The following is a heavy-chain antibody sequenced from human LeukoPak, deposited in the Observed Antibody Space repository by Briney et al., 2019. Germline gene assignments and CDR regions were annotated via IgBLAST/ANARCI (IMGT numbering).Heavy chain of an antibody. CDR2: INSDGSRT. CDR1: GFPFNNYW. V-gene: IGHV3-74*01. CDR3: ARPETQYSSGLDGFDI. Sequence: GGSLRLSCAASGFPFNNYWMHWVRQAPGKGLVWVSRINSDGSRTTYADSVKGRFTISRDNAKNTLYPQMNSLRTEDTAVYYCARPETQYSSGLDGFDIWGQGTMVTVSS. D-gene: IGHD6-19*01. J-gene: IGHJ3*02.